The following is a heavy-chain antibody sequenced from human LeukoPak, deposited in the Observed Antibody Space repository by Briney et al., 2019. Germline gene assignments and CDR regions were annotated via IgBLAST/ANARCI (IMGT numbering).Heavy chain of an antibody. CDR1: GGTFSSYA. CDR2: INPNSGGT. Sequence: ASVKVSCKASGGTFSSYAISWVRQAPGQGLEWMGWINPNSGGTNYAQKFQGRVTTTRDTSISTAYMELTRLRSDDTAVYYCARGTVTTGWYFDLWGRGTLVTVSS. V-gene: IGHV1-2*02. J-gene: IGHJ2*01. CDR3: ARGTVTTGWYFDL. D-gene: IGHD4-17*01.